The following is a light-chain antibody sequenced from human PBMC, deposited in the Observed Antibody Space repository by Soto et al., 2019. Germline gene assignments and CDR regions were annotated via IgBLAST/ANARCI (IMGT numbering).Light chain of an antibody. CDR1: PSFSGY. CDR3: QQRSNWPPVIT. CDR2: DAS. V-gene: IGKV3-11*01. J-gene: IGKJ5*01. Sequence: DILLTQSPATLSLSPGERATLSCRASPSFSGYFPWDQQKPGQAPRLLIYDASKRASGIPARFSGRGSGTDFTHTISSLEPEDFAVYYCQQRSNWPPVITFGQGTRLEIK.